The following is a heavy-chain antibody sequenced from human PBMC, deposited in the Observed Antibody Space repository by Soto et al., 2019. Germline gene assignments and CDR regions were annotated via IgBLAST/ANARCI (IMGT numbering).Heavy chain of an antibody. CDR3: ARNNGRENYYDSSGYWYYFDY. D-gene: IGHD3-22*01. Sequence: LLTMSVTCTVSGGSISSGDYYWSWIRQPPGKGLEWIGYIYYSGSTYYNPSLKSRVTISVDTSKNQFSLKLSSVTAADTAVYYCARNNGRENYYDSSGYWYYFDYWGQGTLVTVSS. CDR1: GGSISSGDYY. J-gene: IGHJ4*02. CDR2: IYYSGST. V-gene: IGHV4-30-4*01.